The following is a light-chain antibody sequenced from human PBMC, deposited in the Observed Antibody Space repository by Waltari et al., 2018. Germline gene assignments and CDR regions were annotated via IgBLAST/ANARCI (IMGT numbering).Light chain of an antibody. J-gene: IGKJ4*01. Sequence: EIVVTQSPATLSVSRGERATLSCRASQSVRSDFAWYRQKPGQAPRLLIYGASTRATGVSARFSGSGSGTEFTLTITSLQSEDSAVYFCQQYNNWPLTFGGGTKVEIK. V-gene: IGKV3-15*01. CDR3: QQYNNWPLT. CDR2: GAS. CDR1: QSVRSD.